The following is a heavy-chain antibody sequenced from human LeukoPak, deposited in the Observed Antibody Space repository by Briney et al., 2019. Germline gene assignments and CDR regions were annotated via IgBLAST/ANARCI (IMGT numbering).Heavy chain of an antibody. Sequence: GGSLRLPCAASGFTFDDYAMHWVRQAPGKGLEWVSGISWNSGSIGYADSVEGRFTISRDNAKNSLYLQMNSLRAEDMALYYCAKGYSSSWYPPKYFQHWGQGTLVTVSS. CDR2: ISWNSGSI. D-gene: IGHD6-13*01. V-gene: IGHV3-9*03. CDR3: AKGYSSSWYPPKYFQH. CDR1: GFTFDDYA. J-gene: IGHJ1*01.